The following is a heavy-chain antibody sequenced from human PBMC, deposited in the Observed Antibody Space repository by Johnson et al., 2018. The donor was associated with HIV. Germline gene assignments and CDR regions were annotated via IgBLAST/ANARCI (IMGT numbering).Heavy chain of an antibody. D-gene: IGHD6-13*01. CDR3: ARADSSSSPWMGRDI. CDR1: GFTVSSNY. V-gene: IGHV3-53*01. J-gene: IGHJ3*02. CDR2: IYSGGST. Sequence: VQLVESGGGLIQPGGSLRLSCAASGFTVSSNYMSWVRQAPGKGLEWVSVIYSGGSTYYADSVKGRFTISRDNSKNTLYLQMNSLRAEDTAVEYCARADSSSSPWMGRDIWGQGTMVTVSS.